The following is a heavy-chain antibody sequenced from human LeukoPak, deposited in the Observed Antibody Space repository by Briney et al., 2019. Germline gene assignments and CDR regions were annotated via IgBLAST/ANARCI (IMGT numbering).Heavy chain of an antibody. D-gene: IGHD6-13*01. CDR1: GFTSRRYM. CDR3: ARATYSISWLD. CDR2: IKEDGSEK. V-gene: IGHV3-7*01. Sequence: GGSPRLSCAAPGFTSRRYMMKRGPLAPRRGLERVANIKEDGSEKYYVDSVKGRLPISRDNAKNSLYLQMNSLRAEDTAVYYCARATYSISWLDWGRGTLVTVSS. J-gene: IGHJ4*02.